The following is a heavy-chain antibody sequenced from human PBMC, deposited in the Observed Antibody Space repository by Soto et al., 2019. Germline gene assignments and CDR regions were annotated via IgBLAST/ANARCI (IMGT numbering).Heavy chain of an antibody. CDR1: GFTFSDYA. Sequence: GGSLRFSCAASGFTFSDYAMTWVRQAPGRGLDWVSCINGGGDITYYADSVKGRFTISRDNSKNTLYLQMNSLRAEDAAAYYCARAPSYSISWLDYWGLGTLVTVS. J-gene: IGHJ4*02. CDR3: ARAPSYSISWLDY. D-gene: IGHD6-13*01. CDR2: INGGGDIT. V-gene: IGHV3-23*01.